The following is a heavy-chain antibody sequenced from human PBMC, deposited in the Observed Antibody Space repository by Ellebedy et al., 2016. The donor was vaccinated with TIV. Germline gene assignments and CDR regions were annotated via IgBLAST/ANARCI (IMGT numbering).Heavy chain of an antibody. D-gene: IGHD5-12*01. CDR3: ARQYSGYDFDY. CDR2: IYPGDSET. Sequence: KVSCKGSGYSFPGRWIGWVRQMRGKGLEWMGIIYPGDSETRYSPSFQGQVTISADKSISTAFLQWTSLKAADTAMYYCARQYSGYDFDYWGQGTLVTVSS. CDR1: GYSFPGRW. J-gene: IGHJ4*02. V-gene: IGHV5-51*01.